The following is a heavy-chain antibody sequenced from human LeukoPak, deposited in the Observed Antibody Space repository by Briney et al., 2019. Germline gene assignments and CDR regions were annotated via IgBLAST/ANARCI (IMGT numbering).Heavy chain of an antibody. CDR3: ARGTDYYDSSGYPMAQYYFDY. V-gene: IGHV4-34*01. D-gene: IGHD3-22*01. CDR2: INHSGST. Sequence: SETLSLTCAVYGGSFSGYYWSWIRQPPGKGLEWIGEINHSGSTNYNLSLKSRVTISVDTSKNQFSLKLSSVTAADTAVYYCARGTDYYDSSGYPMAQYYFDYWGQGTLVTVSS. J-gene: IGHJ4*02. CDR1: GGSFSGYY.